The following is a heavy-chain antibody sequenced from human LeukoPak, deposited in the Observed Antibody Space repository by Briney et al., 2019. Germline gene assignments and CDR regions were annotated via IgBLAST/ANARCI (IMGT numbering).Heavy chain of an antibody. J-gene: IGHJ4*02. CDR2: IKQDGSEK. CDR1: GFTFSSYR. Sequence: PGGSLRLSCAASGFTFSSYRMSWVRQAPGKGLEWVANIKQDGSEKYYVDSVKGRFTISRDNAKNSLYLQMNSLRAEDTAVYYCARDLITGISGPFDYWGQGTLVTVSS. CDR3: ARDLITGISGPFDY. D-gene: IGHD1-20*01. V-gene: IGHV3-7*01.